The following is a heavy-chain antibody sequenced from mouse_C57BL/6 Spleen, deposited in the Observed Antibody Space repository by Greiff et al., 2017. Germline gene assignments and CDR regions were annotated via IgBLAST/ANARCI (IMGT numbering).Heavy chain of an antibody. CDR3: ARCPDYDGSSLCDY. J-gene: IGHJ2*01. Sequence: QVQLQQSGAELVRPGTSVKVSCKASGYAFTNYLIEWVKQRPGQGLEWIGVINPGSGGTNYNEKFKGKATLTADKSSSTAYMQLSSLTSEDSAVXFCARCPDYDGSSLCDYWGQGTTLTVSA. CDR2: INPGSGGT. D-gene: IGHD1-1*01. CDR1: GYAFTNYL. V-gene: IGHV1-54*01.